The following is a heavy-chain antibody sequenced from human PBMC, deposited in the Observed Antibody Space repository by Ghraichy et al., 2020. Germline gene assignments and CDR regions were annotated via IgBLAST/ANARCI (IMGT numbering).Heavy chain of an antibody. CDR3: ARDGLASYYDISGNYFFDY. D-gene: IGHD3-22*01. Sequence: ASVKVSCKASGYTFGSHDMNWVRQATGQGLEWMGWMNPNSGNTGDAQKFQGRVSITTNTATNTVYMELRSLRSEDTAVYYCARDGLASYYDISGNYFFDYWGQGTLVTVSS. J-gene: IGHJ4*02. V-gene: IGHV1-8*03. CDR1: GYTFGSHD. CDR2: MNPNSGNT.